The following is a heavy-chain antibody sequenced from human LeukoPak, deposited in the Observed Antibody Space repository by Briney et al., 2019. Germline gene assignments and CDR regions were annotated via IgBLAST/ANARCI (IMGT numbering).Heavy chain of an antibody. V-gene: IGHV1-8*01. J-gene: IGHJ5*02. CDR3: ARGRVAAYDGSGPRFFYWFDP. Sequence: ASVKVSCKASGYTFTSYDINWVRQATGQGLEWMGWMNPNSGNTGYAQKFQGRVTMTRNTSISTAYMELSSLRSEDTAVYYCARGRVAAYDGSGPRFFYWFDPWGQGTLVTVSS. D-gene: IGHD3-22*01. CDR2: MNPNSGNT. CDR1: GYTFTSYD.